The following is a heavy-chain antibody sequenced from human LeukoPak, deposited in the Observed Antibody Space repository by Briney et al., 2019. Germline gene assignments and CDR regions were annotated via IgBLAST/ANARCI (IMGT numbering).Heavy chain of an antibody. CDR2: MHGSGYS. CDR3: AKDRVGVPAAIHYYGMDV. CDR1: GDSSSSYY. J-gene: IGHJ6*02. V-gene: IGHV4-4*07. D-gene: IGHD2-2*01. Sequence: SETLSLTCSVSGDSSSSYYWSWIRQAAGKGLEWIGRMHGSGYSTYNPSLESRVSMSVDTSKIQLFLNLSSVTAADTAVYFCAKDRVGVPAAIHYYGMDVWGQGTKVTVSS.